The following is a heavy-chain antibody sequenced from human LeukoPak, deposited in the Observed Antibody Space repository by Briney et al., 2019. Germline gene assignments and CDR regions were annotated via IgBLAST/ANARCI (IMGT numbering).Heavy chain of an antibody. V-gene: IGHV3-30-3*01. CDR2: ISYDGSNK. CDR3: ARDLLNTAMAPFDY. CDR1: GYTFTGYY. J-gene: IGHJ4*02. Sequence: SCKASGYTFTGYYMHWVRQAPGKGLEWVAIISYDGSNKYYADSVKGRFTISRDKSKNTLYLQMNSLRAEDTAVYYCARDLLNTAMAPFDYWGQGTLVTVSS. D-gene: IGHD5-18*01.